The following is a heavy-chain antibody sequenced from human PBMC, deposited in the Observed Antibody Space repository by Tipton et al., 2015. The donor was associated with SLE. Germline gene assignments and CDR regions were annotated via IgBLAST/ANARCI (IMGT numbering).Heavy chain of an antibody. J-gene: IGHJ2*01. CDR2: ISSSSSYT. Sequence: GSLRLSCAASGFTFSDYYMSWIRQAPGKGLEWVSYISSSSSYTNYADSVKGRFTISRDNAKNSLYLQMNSLRAEDTAVYYCARSGGGQWLVGDWYFDLWGRGTLVTVSS. V-gene: IGHV3-11*03. D-gene: IGHD6-19*01. CDR3: ARSGGGQWLVGDWYFDL. CDR1: GFTFSDYY.